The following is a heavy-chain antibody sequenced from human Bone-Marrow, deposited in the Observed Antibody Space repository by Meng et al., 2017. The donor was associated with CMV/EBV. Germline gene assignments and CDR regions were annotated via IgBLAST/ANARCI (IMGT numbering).Heavy chain of an antibody. CDR1: GGTFSSYT. CDR3: ASDIVVVPAAHPRLNWFDP. Sequence: SVKVSCKASGGTFSSYTISWVRQAPGQGLEWMGRIIPILGIANYAQKFQGRVTITADKSTSTAYMELSSLRSEDTAVYYCASDIVVVPAAHPRLNWFDPWGQGTLVTVSS. J-gene: IGHJ5*02. CDR2: IIPILGIA. V-gene: IGHV1-69*02. D-gene: IGHD2-2*01.